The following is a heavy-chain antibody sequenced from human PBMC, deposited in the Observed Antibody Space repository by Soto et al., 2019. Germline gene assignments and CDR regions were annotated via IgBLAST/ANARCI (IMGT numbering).Heavy chain of an antibody. CDR1: GFAFSSYA. D-gene: IGHD6-6*01. V-gene: IGHV3-30-3*01. CDR2: ISYDGSNK. CDR3: GRVGIAALLYRDDDYHYVMDV. J-gene: IGHJ6*02. Sequence: MRLYCRASGFAFSSYAIHWVRQSPVKGLEWVAVISYDGSNKYYADSVKGRFTISRDNSKNTLYLQMHSLRAEDTAVYYCGRVGIAALLYRDDDYHYVMDVWGQGTTVTVSS.